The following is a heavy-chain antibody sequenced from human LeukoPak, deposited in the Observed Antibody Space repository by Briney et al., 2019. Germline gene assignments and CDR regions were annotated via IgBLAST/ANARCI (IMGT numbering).Heavy chain of an antibody. V-gene: IGHV4-34*01. CDR1: GVSFSGYY. J-gene: IGHJ4*02. CDR3: ARVRGAITDY. D-gene: IGHD3-16*02. Sequence: SETLSLTCAVYGVSFSGYYWSWIRQPPGKGLEWIGEINHSGSTNYNPSLKSRVTISVDTSKNQFSLKLSSVTAADTAVYYCARVRGAITDYWGQGTLVTVSS. CDR2: INHSGST.